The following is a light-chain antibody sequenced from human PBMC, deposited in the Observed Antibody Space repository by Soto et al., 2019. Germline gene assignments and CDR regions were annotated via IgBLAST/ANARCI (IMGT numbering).Light chain of an antibody. CDR2: GVH. V-gene: IGLV2-14*03. Sequence: QSVLTQPASVSGSPGQSITISCTGTRTDVDGHDYVSWYQQHPGQAPKLIIFGVHNRPSGVSSRFSGSKSGDTASLTISGLQAEDDGDYYCGSYTASAPFYVFGTGTKVTVL. J-gene: IGLJ1*01. CDR1: RTDVDGHDY. CDR3: GSYTASAPFYV.